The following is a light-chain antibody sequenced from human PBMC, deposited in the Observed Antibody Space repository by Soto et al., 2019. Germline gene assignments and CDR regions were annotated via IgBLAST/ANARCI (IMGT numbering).Light chain of an antibody. Sequence: EIVMTQSPATLSVSPGERATLSCRASQNVSNNLAWYQQKPGQAPRLFIYGTSTRATGFPARFSGSASGTDFTLTISSLQSEDFAVYYCQQYNEWPITFGGGTKVDIK. V-gene: IGKV3-15*01. CDR2: GTS. CDR1: QNVSNN. J-gene: IGKJ4*01. CDR3: QQYNEWPIT.